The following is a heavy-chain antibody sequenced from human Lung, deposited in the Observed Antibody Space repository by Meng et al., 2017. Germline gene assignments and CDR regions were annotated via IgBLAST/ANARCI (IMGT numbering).Heavy chain of an antibody. D-gene: IGHD6-25*01. CDR1: GYNFPDYY. V-gene: IGHV1-2*06. CDR2: INPKSGDT. J-gene: IGHJ4*02. Sequence: VQVVQSGAGVKKPGASVKVSCKPSGYNFPDYYIHWVRRAPGQGLEWMGRINPKSGDTHYAQKFQARVTMTGDTSISTAYMELSGLRSDDTAMYYCARDEDISAAGKLFGDYWGQGTLVTVSS. CDR3: ARDEDISAAGKLFGDY.